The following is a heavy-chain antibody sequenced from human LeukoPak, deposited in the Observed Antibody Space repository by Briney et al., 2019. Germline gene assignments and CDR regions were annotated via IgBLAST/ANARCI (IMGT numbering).Heavy chain of an antibody. CDR1: GFTFDDSA. Sequence: PGGSLRLSCAASGFTFDDSAMHWVRHAPGKGLEWVSLISGDGGSAYYADSVRGRFTISRDNSKNSLYLQMNSLRTEDTALYYCAKDLSRGESVMDYWGQGTLVTVSS. CDR3: AKDLSRGESVMDY. CDR2: ISGDGGSA. V-gene: IGHV3-43*02. J-gene: IGHJ4*02. D-gene: IGHD4-17*01.